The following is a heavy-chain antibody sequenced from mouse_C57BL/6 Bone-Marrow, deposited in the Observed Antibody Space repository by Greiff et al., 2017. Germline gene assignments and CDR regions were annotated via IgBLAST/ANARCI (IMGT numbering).Heavy chain of an antibody. CDR1: GYTFTGYW. CDR2: ILPGSGST. D-gene: IGHD1-1*01. Sequence: VQLKQSGAELMKPGASVKLSCKATGYTFTGYWIEWVQQRPGHGLEWIGEILPGSGSTNSNEKFKGKATFTADTYSNTAYMQLSSLTTEDSAIYYCATIYYGRSRYFDVWGKGTTVTVSS. J-gene: IGHJ1*03. V-gene: IGHV1-9*01. CDR3: ATIYYGRSRYFDV.